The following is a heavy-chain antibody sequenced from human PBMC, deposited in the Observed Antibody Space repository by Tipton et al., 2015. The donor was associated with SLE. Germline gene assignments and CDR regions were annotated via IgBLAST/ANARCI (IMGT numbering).Heavy chain of an antibody. CDR2: IYYSGST. CDR3: ARDSTPGRGYSYGLYMDV. V-gene: IGHV4-59*01. D-gene: IGHD5-18*01. CDR1: GGSISSYY. Sequence: TLSLTCTVSGGSISSYYWSWIRQPPGKGLEWIGYIYYSGSTNYSPSLKSRVTISVDTSKNQFSLKLGSVTAADTAVYYCARDSTPGRGYSYGLYMDVWGKETTVTVSS. J-gene: IGHJ6*03.